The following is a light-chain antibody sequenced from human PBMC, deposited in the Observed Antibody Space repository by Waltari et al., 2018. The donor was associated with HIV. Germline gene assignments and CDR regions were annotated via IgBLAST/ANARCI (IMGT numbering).Light chain of an antibody. V-gene: IGKV4-1*01. CDR1: QSVLSNVKNY. J-gene: IGKJ4*01. CDR2: GAS. Sequence: DIVMTQSPDSLAVSLGERATINCKSSQSVLSNVKNYLAWYQQKPGQPPNLLLYGASTRDSGVPGRFSGSGSGTDFTLTISSLQAEDVAVYYCQQYYNTPPTFGGGTKVEIK. CDR3: QQYYNTPPT.